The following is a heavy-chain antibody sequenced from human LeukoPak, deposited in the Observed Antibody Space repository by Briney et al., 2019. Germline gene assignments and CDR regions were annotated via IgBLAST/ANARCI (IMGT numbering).Heavy chain of an antibody. CDR3: ARYHDFWSGYQY. D-gene: IGHD3-3*01. CDR2: IYHSGST. J-gene: IGHJ4*02. CDR1: GFTFSSYW. Sequence: GSLRLSCAASGFTFSSYWMHWVRQAPGKGLEWIGEIYHSGSTNYNPSLKSRVTISVDKSKNQFSLKLSSVTAADTAVYYCARYHDFWSGYQYWGQGTLVTVSS. V-gene: IGHV4-4*02.